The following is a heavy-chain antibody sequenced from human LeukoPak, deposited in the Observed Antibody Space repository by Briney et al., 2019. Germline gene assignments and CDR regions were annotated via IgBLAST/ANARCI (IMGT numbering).Heavy chain of an antibody. CDR2: IGGSGDST. J-gene: IGHJ4*02. D-gene: IGHD3-22*01. V-gene: IGHV3-23*01. CDR3: ALGLAYYYDSSGYYDDFDY. CDR1: GFTFSNYA. Sequence: GGSLRLSCAASGFTFSNYAMTWVRQAPGKGLEWVSTIGGSGDSTYYADSVKGQFTISRDNSKNTLYLQMNSLRAEDTAVYYCALGLAYYYDSSGYYDDFDYWGQGTLVTVSS.